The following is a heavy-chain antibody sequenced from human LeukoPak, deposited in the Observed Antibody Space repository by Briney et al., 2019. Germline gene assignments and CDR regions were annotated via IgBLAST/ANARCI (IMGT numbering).Heavy chain of an antibody. Sequence: PGGSLRLSCAASGFTFSSYSMNWVRQAPGKGLEWVSYISSSSSTIYYADSVKGRFTISRDNSKNTLYLQMNSLRAEDTAVYYCAAEGGYDSNYWGQGTLVTVSS. CDR1: GFTFSSYS. CDR3: AAEGGYDSNY. CDR2: ISSSSSTI. J-gene: IGHJ4*02. D-gene: IGHD5-12*01. V-gene: IGHV3-48*01.